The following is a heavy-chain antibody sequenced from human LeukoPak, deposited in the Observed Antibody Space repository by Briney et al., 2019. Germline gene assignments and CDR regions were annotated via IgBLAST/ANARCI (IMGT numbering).Heavy chain of an antibody. CDR1: GFTVSSNY. J-gene: IGHJ4*02. CDR3: ARGDGVYVY. Sequence: PVGSLRLSCAASGFTVSSNYMTWVRQAPGQGLEWVSVIYLGGTTYYADSVKGRFTISRDNSKNTVYLQMNSLRVEDTAVYYCARGDGVYVYWGQGTLGTVSS. CDR2: IYLGGTT. D-gene: IGHD5/OR15-5a*01. V-gene: IGHV3-53*01.